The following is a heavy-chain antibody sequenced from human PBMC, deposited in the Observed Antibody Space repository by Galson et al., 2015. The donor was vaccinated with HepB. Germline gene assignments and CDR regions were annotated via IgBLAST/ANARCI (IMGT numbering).Heavy chain of an antibody. V-gene: IGHV3-30-3*01. J-gene: IGHJ2*01. Sequence: SLRLSCAASGFTFSSYAMHWVRQAPGKGLEWVAVVSYDGTNKYYADSVKGRFTISRDNAKNSLYLQMNSLRAEDTAVYYCARHSGGSRRNGWYFDLWGRGTLVTVSS. CDR3: ARHSGGSRRNGWYFDL. CDR1: GFTFSSYA. D-gene: IGHD2-15*01. CDR2: VSYDGTNK.